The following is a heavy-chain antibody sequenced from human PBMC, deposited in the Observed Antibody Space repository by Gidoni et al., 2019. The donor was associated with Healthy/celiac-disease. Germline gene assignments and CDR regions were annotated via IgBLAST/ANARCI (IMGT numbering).Heavy chain of an antibody. CDR3: AKDRDCSSTSCYADYYYYGMDV. J-gene: IGHJ6*02. CDR2: ISWNSGSI. CDR1: GFTFDDYA. Sequence: EVQLVESGGGLVQPGRSLRLSCAASGFTFDDYAMHWVRQAPGKGLEWVSGISWNSGSIGYADSVKGRFTISRDNAKNSLYLQMNSLRAEDTALYYCAKDRDCSSTSCYADYYYYGMDVWGQGTTVTVSS. V-gene: IGHV3-9*01. D-gene: IGHD2-2*01.